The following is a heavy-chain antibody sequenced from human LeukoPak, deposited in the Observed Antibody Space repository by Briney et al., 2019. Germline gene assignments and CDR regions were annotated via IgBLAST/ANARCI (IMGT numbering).Heavy chain of an antibody. CDR2: IYCSGST. J-gene: IGHJ6*03. CDR1: GGSISSSSYY. CDR3: ARVQLLWFGEAKYYYYYYYMDV. V-gene: IGHV4-39*07. Sequence: PSETLSLTCTVSGGSISSSSYYWGWIRQPPGKGLEWIGSIYCSGSTYYNPSLKSRVTISVDTSKNQFSLKLSSVTAADTAVYYCARVQLLWFGEAKYYYYYYYMDVWGKGTTVTVSS. D-gene: IGHD3-10*01.